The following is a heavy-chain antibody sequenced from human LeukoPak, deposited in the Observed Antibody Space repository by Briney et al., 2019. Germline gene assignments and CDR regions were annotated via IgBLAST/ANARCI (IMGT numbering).Heavy chain of an antibody. Sequence: ASVKVSCKASGYTFTGYYMHWVRQAPGQGLEWMGWINPNSGGTNYAQKFQGRVTMTRGTSISTAYMELSRLRSDDTAVYYCARLIADSSGYRVDYWGQGTLVTVSS. CDR3: ARLIADSSGYRVDY. D-gene: IGHD3-22*01. CDR2: INPNSGGT. CDR1: GYTFTGYY. V-gene: IGHV1-2*02. J-gene: IGHJ4*02.